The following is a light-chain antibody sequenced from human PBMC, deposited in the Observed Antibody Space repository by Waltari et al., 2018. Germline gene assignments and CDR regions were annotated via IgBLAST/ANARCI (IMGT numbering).Light chain of an antibody. V-gene: IGLV2-23*02. CDR1: TSDIGSHNI. J-gene: IGLJ3*02. CDR3: CSYAGSTTWV. CDR2: DVN. Sequence: QSALTQPASMSGSPGQSITVSCTGATSDIGSHNIVSWYQQHPGKAPKLILYDVNRLPSGVSGRFSGSSSGITASLTISGLQAEDEADYYCCSYAGSTTWVFGGGTKLTVL.